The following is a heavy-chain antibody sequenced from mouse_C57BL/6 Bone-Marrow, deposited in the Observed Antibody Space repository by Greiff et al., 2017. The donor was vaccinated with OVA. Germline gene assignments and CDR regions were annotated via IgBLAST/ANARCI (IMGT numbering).Heavy chain of an antibody. CDR3: VRQRNYGAMDY. CDR2: IRSKSNNYAT. CDR1: GFSFNTYA. Sequence: EVMLVESGGGLVQPKGSLKLSCAASGFSFNTYAMNWVRQAPGKGLEWVARIRSKSNNYATYYADSVKDRFTIYRDDSESMLYLQMNNLKTEDTARDCCVRQRNYGAMDYWGQGTSVTVSS. V-gene: IGHV10-1*01. D-gene: IGHD1-2*01. J-gene: IGHJ4*01.